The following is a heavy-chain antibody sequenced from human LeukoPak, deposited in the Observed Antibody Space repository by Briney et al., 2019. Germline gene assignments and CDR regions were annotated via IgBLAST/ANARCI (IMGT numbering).Heavy chain of an antibody. CDR3: ATYYVGVGGRGH. V-gene: IGHV4-59*01. CDR2: NGNA. CDR1: GFTLSSYA. D-gene: IGHD2-21*01. Sequence: GSLRLSCAASGFTLSSYAMTWVRQAPGKGLEWIGHNGNANYNPSLQSRVTISIDTSKNHFTLSLNSVTAADTAVYYCATYYVGVGGRGHWGPGTLVTVSS. J-gene: IGHJ1*01.